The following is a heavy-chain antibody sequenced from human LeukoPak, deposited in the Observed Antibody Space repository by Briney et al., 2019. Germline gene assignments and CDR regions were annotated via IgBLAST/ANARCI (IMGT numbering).Heavy chain of an antibody. J-gene: IGHJ4*01. CDR2: IYYSGST. CDR3: ASDKGYSNNYFDY. Sequence: ETLSLTCPVSGGSISTTGYYWAWIRQPPGKGLEWIASIYYSGSTYYNSSPKSRVTISVDTSRNQFSLKLSSVTAADTALYYCASDKGYSNNYFDYWGQGTLVTVSS. D-gene: IGHD6-13*01. CDR1: GGSISTTGYY. V-gene: IGHV4-39*01.